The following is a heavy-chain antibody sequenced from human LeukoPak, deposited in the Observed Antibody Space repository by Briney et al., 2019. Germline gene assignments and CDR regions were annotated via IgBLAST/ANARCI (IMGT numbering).Heavy chain of an antibody. Sequence: GGSLRLSCAASGFTFSSYAMSWVRQAPGKGLEWVSALSGSGDSTYYADSVKGRFTISRDNSKNTLYLQMNSLRAEDTAVYYCARTSSWYYFDYWGQGTLVTVSS. CDR1: GFTFSSYA. CDR3: ARTSSWYYFDY. V-gene: IGHV3-23*01. J-gene: IGHJ4*02. CDR2: LSGSGDST. D-gene: IGHD6-13*01.